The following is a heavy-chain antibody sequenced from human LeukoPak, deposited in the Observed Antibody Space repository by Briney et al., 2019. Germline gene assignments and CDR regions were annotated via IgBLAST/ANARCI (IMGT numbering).Heavy chain of an antibody. D-gene: IGHD1-26*01. J-gene: IGHJ4*02. CDR2: ISSSSNTI. Sequence: GGSLRLSCAASGFTFSSYRMNWVRQAPGKGLEWVSYISSSSNTIYYADSVKGRFTISRDNAKNSLYLQMNSLRAEDTAVYYCARVDSGRYYGHDYWGQGTLVTVTS. CDR3: ARVDSGRYYGHDY. V-gene: IGHV3-48*01. CDR1: GFTFSSYR.